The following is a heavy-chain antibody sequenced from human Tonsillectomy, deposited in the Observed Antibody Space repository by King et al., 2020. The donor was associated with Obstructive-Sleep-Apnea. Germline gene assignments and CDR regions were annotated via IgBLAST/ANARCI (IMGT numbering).Heavy chain of an antibody. CDR3: ARDYCGGDCYSMDV. CDR1: GFTFSTYA. D-gene: IGHD2-21*02. CDR2: ISYDGSNK. V-gene: IGHV3-30*04. Sequence: VQLVESGGGVVQPGRSLRLSCAGSGFTFSTYAMHWVRQAPGKGLEWVAIISYDGSNKYYADSVKGRFTISRDNSKNTLYLQMNSLRAEDTAVYYCARDYCGGDCYSMDVWGQGTTVTVSS. J-gene: IGHJ6*02.